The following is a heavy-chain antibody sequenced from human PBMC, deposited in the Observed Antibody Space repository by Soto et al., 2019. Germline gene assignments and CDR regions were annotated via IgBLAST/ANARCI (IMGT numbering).Heavy chain of an antibody. CDR2: IYYSGST. Sequence: SETLSLTCTVSGGSISSYYWSWIRQPPGKGLEWIGYIYYSGSTNYNPSLKSRVTISVDTSKNQFSLKLSSVTAADTAVYYCASTIFGVVKSENWFDPWGQGTLVTVSS. CDR1: GGSISSYY. V-gene: IGHV4-59*08. CDR3: ASTIFGVVKSENWFDP. D-gene: IGHD3-3*01. J-gene: IGHJ5*02.